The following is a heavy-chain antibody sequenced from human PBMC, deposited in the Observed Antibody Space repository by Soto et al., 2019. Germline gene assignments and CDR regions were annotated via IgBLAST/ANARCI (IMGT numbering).Heavy chain of an antibody. CDR3: AKRNYGSEFDY. D-gene: IGHD3-10*01. CDR1: GFTFSSCA. Sequence: EVQLLESGGGLVQPGGSLRLSCAASGFTFSSCAMNWVRQAPGKGLAWVSVISGSGGSTYYADSVKGRFTISRDNSKNTLYLQMNSLRAEDTAVYYCAKRNYGSEFDYWGQGTLVTVSS. CDR2: ISGSGGST. J-gene: IGHJ4*02. V-gene: IGHV3-23*01.